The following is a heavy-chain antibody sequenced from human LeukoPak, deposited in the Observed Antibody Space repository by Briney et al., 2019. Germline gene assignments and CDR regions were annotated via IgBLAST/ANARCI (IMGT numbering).Heavy chain of an antibody. D-gene: IGHD4-17*01. CDR3: AGGKATVKDY. CDR2: INSDGSST. J-gene: IGHJ4*02. V-gene: IGHV3-74*01. Sequence: GGSLRLSCAASGFSFSSYWMHWVRQAPGKGLVWVSRINSDGSSTSYADSVKGRFTIPRDNAKNTLYLQMNSLRAEDTAVYYCAGGKATVKDYWGQGTLVTVSS. CDR1: GFSFSSYW.